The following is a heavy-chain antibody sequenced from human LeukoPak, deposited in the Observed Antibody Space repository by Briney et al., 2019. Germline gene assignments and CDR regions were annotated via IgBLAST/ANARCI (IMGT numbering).Heavy chain of an antibody. CDR3: ARDAPLGYCSSTSCYPLDY. CDR1: GYTFTSYY. J-gene: IGHJ4*02. D-gene: IGHD2-2*01. V-gene: IGHV1-46*01. CDR2: INPSGGST. Sequence: ASVKVSCKASGYTFTSYYMHWVRQAPGQGLEWMGIINPSGGSTSYAQKFQGRVTMTTDTSTSTTYMELRSLRSDDTAVYYCARDAPLGYCSSTSCYPLDYWGQGTLVTVSS.